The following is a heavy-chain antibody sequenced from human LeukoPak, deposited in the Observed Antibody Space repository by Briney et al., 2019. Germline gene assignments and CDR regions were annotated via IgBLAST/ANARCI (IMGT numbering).Heavy chain of an antibody. CDR3: AKGGISEGAGLDY. CDR2: ISAYNGKT. CDR1: GYTFTNYG. V-gene: IGHV1-18*01. D-gene: IGHD6-13*01. J-gene: IGHJ4*02. Sequence: ASVKVSCKASGYTFTNYGISWVRQAPGHGLEWMGWISAYNGKTNYAQKLQGRVTMTTDTSTSTAYMELRSLRAEDTAVFYCAKGGISEGAGLDYWGQGTLVTVSS.